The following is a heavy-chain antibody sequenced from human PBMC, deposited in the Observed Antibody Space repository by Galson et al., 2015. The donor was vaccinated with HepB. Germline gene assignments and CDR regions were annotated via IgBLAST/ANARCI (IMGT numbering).Heavy chain of an antibody. J-gene: IGHJ4*02. CDR1: GLTFSDYW. Sequence: SLRLSCATSGLTFSDYWMSWVRQTPGKGLEWVANINKDGNEEYYVDSVKGRFTISRDSAKNSLYLQMNSLRVGDTAVYSCVTDYIGFWGQGTLVTVTS. CDR2: INKDGNEE. CDR3: VTDYIGF. V-gene: IGHV3-7*01.